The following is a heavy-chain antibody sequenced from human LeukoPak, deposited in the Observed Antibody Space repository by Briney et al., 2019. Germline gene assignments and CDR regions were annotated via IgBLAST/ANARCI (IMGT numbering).Heavy chain of an antibody. D-gene: IGHD3-22*01. CDR2: ISYDGSNK. V-gene: IGHV3-30-3*01. CDR3: AKAHLDYYDSSGYDY. Sequence: GGSLRLSCAASGFTFSSYAMHWVRQAPGKGLEWVAVISYDGSNKYYADSVKGRFTISRDNSKNTLYLQMNSLRAEDTAVYYCAKAHLDYYDSSGYDYWGQGTLVTVSS. CDR1: GFTFSSYA. J-gene: IGHJ4*02.